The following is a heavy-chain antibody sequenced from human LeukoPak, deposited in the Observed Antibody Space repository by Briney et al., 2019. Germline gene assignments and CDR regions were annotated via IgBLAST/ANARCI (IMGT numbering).Heavy chain of an antibody. J-gene: IGHJ3*02. V-gene: IGHV4-34*01. CDR2: INHSGST. CDR3: ARGYSSGQWFDAFDI. Sequence: KPSETLSLTCAVYGGSFSSYYWSWIRQPPGKGLEGIGEINHSGSTNYNPSLKSRVTISVDTSKNQFSLKLSSVTAADMAVYYCARGYSSGQWFDAFDIWGQGTMVTVSS. D-gene: IGHD6-19*01. CDR1: GGSFSSYY.